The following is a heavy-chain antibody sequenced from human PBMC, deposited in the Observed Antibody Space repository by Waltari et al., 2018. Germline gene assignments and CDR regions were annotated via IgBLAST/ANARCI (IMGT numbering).Heavy chain of an antibody. J-gene: IGHJ4*02. V-gene: IGHV3-30*02. D-gene: IGHD6-19*01. Sequence: QVQLVESGGGVVQPGGSLRLSCAASGFTFSSYGMHWVRQAPGKGLEWVAFIRYDGSNKYYADSVKGRFTISRDNSKNTLYLQMNSLRAEDTAVYYCAKDKGPRRLVREFDYWGQGTLVTVSS. CDR1: GFTFSSYG. CDR3: AKDKGPRRLVREFDY. CDR2: IRYDGSNK.